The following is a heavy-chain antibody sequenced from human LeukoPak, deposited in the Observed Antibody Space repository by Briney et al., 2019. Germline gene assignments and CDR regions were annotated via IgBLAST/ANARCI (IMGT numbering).Heavy chain of an antibody. Sequence: GGSLRLSCAASGFTFSSYSMNWVRQAPGKGLEWVSSISRSSSYIYYADSVKGRFTIYRDNAKNSLYLQMNSLRAEDTAVYYCARDPSDFRVLNYYDSSGYLDYWGQGPLVTVSS. D-gene: IGHD3-22*01. CDR2: ISRSSSYI. CDR3: ARDPSDFRVLNYYDSSGYLDY. J-gene: IGHJ4*02. V-gene: IGHV3-21*01. CDR1: GFTFSSYS.